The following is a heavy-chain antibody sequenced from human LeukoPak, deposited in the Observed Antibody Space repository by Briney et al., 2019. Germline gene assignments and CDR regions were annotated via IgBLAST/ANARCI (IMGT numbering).Heavy chain of an antibody. CDR3: AREDLIAVAVFDY. J-gene: IGHJ4*02. CDR2: ISYDGSNK. CDR1: GFTFSSYA. V-gene: IGHV3-30*04. Sequence: GGSLRLSCAASGFTFSSYAMHWVRQAPGKGLEWVAVISYDGSNKYYADSVEGRFTISRDNSKNTLYLQMNSLRAEDTAVYYCAREDLIAVAVFDYWGQGTLVTVSS. D-gene: IGHD6-19*01.